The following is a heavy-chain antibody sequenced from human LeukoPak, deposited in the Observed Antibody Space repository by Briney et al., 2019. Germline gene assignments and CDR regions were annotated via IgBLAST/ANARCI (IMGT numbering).Heavy chain of an antibody. V-gene: IGHV4-4*07. D-gene: IGHD5-18*01. J-gene: IGHJ6*02. Sequence: PSETLSLTCTVSGGSISSYYWSWIRQPAGKGLEWIGRIYTSGSTNYNPSLKSRVTMSVDTSKNQFSLKLSSVTAADTAVYYCARGRAAMVTGYGDYYGMDVWGQGTTVTVSS. CDR1: GGSISSYY. CDR2: IYTSGST. CDR3: ARGRAAMVTGYGDYYGMDV.